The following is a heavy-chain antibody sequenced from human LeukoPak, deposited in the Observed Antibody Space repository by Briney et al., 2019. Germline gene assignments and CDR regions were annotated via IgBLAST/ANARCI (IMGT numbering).Heavy chain of an antibody. CDR2: INHSGST. CDR1: GGSFSGYY. Sequence: PSETLSLTCAVYGGSFSGYYWSWIRQPPGKGLEWIGEINHSGSTNYNPSLKSRVTISVDTSKNQFSLKLSSVTAADTAVYYCARAGWGPTQYYYDGSGYLVRGNWFDPWGQGTLVTVSS. CDR3: ARAGWGPTQYYYDGSGYLVRGNWFDP. V-gene: IGHV4-34*01. D-gene: IGHD3-22*01. J-gene: IGHJ5*02.